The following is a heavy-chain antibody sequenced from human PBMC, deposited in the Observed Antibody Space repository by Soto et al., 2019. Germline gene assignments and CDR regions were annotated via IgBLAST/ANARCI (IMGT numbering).Heavy chain of an antibody. V-gene: IGHV5-51*01. CDR2: IYPGDSDT. Sequence: GESLKISCKGSGYSFTSYWIGWVRQMPGKGLEWMGIIYPGDSDTRYSPSFQGQVTISADKSISTAYLQWSSLKASDTAMYYCARQGWDSGSSNNPYYYGMDVWGQGTTVTVSS. CDR3: ARQGWDSGSSNNPYYYGMDV. J-gene: IGHJ6*02. CDR1: GYSFTSYW. D-gene: IGHD1-26*01.